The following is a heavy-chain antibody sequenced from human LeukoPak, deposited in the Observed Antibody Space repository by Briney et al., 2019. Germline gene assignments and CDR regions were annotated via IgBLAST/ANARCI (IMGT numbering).Heavy chain of an antibody. CDR2: IKQDAREK. Sequence: GGSLRLSCSASGFTCSSYWMSWVRQAPGKGLEWVANIKQDAREKNYVDSVKGRFTISRDNAKNSLYLQMNSLRVEDTAVYFCARDRATADSWGQGTLVTVSS. CDR3: ARDRATADS. D-gene: IGHD2-21*02. J-gene: IGHJ4*02. CDR1: GFTCSSYW. V-gene: IGHV3-7*01.